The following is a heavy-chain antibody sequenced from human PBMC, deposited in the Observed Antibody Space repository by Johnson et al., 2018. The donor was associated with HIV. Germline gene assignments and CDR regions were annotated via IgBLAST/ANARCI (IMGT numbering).Heavy chain of an antibody. V-gene: IGHV3-23*04. D-gene: IGHD3-10*01. Sequence: EVQLVESGGGLVQPGGSLRLSCAASGFTFSSYAMSWVRQAPGKGLEWVSAISGSGGSTYYADSVKARFTISSANFKNTLYLQMNSLRAEDTAVYCCAKGATYYYGSGSYYIGSAFDIWGQGTMVTVSS. J-gene: IGHJ3*02. CDR3: AKGATYYYGSGSYYIGSAFDI. CDR1: GFTFSSYA. CDR2: ISGSGGST.